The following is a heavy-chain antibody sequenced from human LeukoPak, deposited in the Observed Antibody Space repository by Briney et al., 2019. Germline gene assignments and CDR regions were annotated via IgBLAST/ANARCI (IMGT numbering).Heavy chain of an antibody. D-gene: IGHD3-16*01. V-gene: IGHV1-69*13. J-gene: IGHJ4*02. CDR1: GGTFSSYA. CDR2: IIPIFGTA. CDR3: ASGQDVPRDEFDY. Sequence: VASVKVSCKASGGTFSSYAISWVRQAPGQGLEWMGGIIPIFGTANCAQKFQGRVTITADESTSTAYMELSSLRSEDTAVYYCASGQDVPRDEFDYWGQGTLVTVSS.